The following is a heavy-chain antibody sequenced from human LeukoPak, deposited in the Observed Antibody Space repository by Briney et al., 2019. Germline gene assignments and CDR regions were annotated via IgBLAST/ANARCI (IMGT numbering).Heavy chain of an antibody. J-gene: IGHJ4*02. Sequence: GESLQISCRVSGYAFASYWIGWVRQVPGKGLEWMGIIYPDDSDTKYSPSFQGQVAFSADKSVNTAYLRWSSLKASDSAMYYCARFEVNHEDSSSFYYFDHWGQGTLVTVSS. CDR3: ARFEVNHEDSSSFYYFDH. D-gene: IGHD3-22*01. CDR2: IYPDDSDT. CDR1: GYAFASYW. V-gene: IGHV5-51*01.